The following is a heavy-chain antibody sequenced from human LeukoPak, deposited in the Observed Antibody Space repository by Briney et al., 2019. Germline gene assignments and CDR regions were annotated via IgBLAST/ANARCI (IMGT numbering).Heavy chain of an antibody. CDR2: MNPNSGNT. CDR3: AKGFTRGQHVDY. J-gene: IGHJ4*02. V-gene: IGHV1-8*01. Sequence: ASVKVSCKASGYTFTSYDINWVRQATGQGLEWMGWMNPNSGNTGYAQKFQGRVTMTRNTSISTAYMELSSLRSEDTAVYYCAKGFTRGQHVDYWGQGTLVTVSS. CDR1: GYTFTSYD. D-gene: IGHD6-13*01.